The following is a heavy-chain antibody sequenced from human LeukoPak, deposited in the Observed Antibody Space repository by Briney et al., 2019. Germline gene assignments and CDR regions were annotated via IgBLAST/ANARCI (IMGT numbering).Heavy chain of an antibody. V-gene: IGHV4-59*01. CDR3: ARVAAPRITIFGVDPDNWFDH. J-gene: IGHJ5*02. Sequence: PSETLSLTCTVSGGSISSYYWSWIRQPPGKGLEWIGYFYYSGSTNYNPSLKSRVTISVDTSKNQLSLKLSSVTAADTAVYYCARVAAPRITIFGVDPDNWFDHWGQGALVTVSS. CDR1: GGSISSYY. CDR2: FYYSGST. D-gene: IGHD3-3*01.